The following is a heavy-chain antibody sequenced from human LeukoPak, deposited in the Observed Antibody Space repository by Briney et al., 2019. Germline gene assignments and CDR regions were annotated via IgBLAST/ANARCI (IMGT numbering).Heavy chain of an antibody. V-gene: IGHV4-59*01. Sequence: SGTLSFTCTVSGGSISSYYWSWIRQPPGKGLEWIGYIYYSGSTNYNPSLKSRVTISVDTSKNQFSLKLSSVTAADTAVYYCARTGTYGDYAEYWGQGTLITVSS. CDR1: GGSISSYY. CDR2: IYYSGST. CDR3: ARTGTYGDYAEY. J-gene: IGHJ4*02. D-gene: IGHD4-17*01.